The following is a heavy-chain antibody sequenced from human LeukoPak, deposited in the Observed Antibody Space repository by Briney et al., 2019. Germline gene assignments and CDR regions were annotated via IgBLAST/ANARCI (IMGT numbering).Heavy chain of an antibody. CDR1: GFSISSSSYY. Sequence: SETLSFTCTVSGFSISSSSYYWGWLRQPPGKGLEWIGSIYYSGSTYYNPSLKSRVTISVDTSKNQFSLKLSSVSAADKAVYYCASSPGSWIQLWLRFSFSYFDYWGQGTLVTVSS. CDR3: ASSPGSWIQLWLRFSFSYFDY. D-gene: IGHD5-18*01. CDR2: IYYSGST. J-gene: IGHJ4*02. V-gene: IGHV4-39*07.